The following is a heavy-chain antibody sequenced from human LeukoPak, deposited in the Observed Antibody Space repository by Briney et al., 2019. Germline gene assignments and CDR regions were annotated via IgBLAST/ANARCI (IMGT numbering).Heavy chain of an antibody. D-gene: IGHD3-22*01. Sequence: SETLSLTCTVSSGSISSYYWSWLRQPPGKGLEWVGYIYYSGSTNYNPSLKSRVTISVDTSKTQFYLKLRSVTAADTAVYYCARDRYYYDSSGSRIFDYWGQGPLVTVSS. V-gene: IGHV4-59*01. CDR1: SGSISSYY. CDR2: IYYSGST. J-gene: IGHJ4*02. CDR3: ARDRYYYDSSGSRIFDY.